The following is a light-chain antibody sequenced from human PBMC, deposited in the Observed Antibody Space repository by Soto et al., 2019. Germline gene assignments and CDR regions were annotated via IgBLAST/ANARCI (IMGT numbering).Light chain of an antibody. Sequence: EIVLTQSPATLSLSPGERATLSCRASQSVSSYLAWYQQKPGQAPRLLIYDASNRATGIPARFSGSGSGTDVTRAISSLEPEDFAVCYWQQRSNWPLTFGGGTKVEIK. V-gene: IGKV3-11*01. CDR3: QQRSNWPLT. CDR2: DAS. J-gene: IGKJ4*01. CDR1: QSVSSY.